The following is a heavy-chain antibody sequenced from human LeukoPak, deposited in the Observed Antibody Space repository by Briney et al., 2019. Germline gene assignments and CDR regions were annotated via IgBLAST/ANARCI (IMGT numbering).Heavy chain of an antibody. Sequence: ASVRVSCKASGYTFSIYGFSWVRQAPGQGLEWMGWISAYNGNTNYAQKLQGRVTMTTDTSTSTAYMELRSLRSDDTAVYYCARGVVPALIDYWGQGTLVTVSS. CDR1: GYTFSIYG. D-gene: IGHD2-2*01. CDR3: ARGVVPALIDY. V-gene: IGHV1-18*01. J-gene: IGHJ4*02. CDR2: ISAYNGNT.